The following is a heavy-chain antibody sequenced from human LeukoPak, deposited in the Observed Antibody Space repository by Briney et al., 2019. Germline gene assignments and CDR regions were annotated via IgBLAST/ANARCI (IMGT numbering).Heavy chain of an antibody. Sequence: SETLSLTCTVSGGSISSYYWSWIRQPPGKGLEWIGYIYYSGSTNYNPSLKSRVTISVDTSKNQFSLKLSSVTAADTAVYYCARDGVQWSQSNWFDPWGQGALVTVSS. CDR2: IYYSGST. J-gene: IGHJ5*02. CDR1: GGSISSYY. D-gene: IGHD6-19*01. CDR3: ARDGVQWSQSNWFDP. V-gene: IGHV4-59*01.